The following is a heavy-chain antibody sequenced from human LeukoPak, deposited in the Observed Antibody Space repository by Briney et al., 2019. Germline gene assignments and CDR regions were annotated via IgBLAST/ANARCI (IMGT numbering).Heavy chain of an antibody. D-gene: IGHD2-8*01. V-gene: IGHV4-59*12. Sequence: SETLSLTCTVSGGSISSYYWSWIRQPPGKGLEWIGYIYYSGSTNYNPSLKSRVTISVDTSKNQFSLKLSSVTAADTAVYYCASYCTNGVCYDDAFDIWGQGTMVTVSS. J-gene: IGHJ3*02. CDR2: IYYSGST. CDR1: GGSISSYY. CDR3: ASYCTNGVCYDDAFDI.